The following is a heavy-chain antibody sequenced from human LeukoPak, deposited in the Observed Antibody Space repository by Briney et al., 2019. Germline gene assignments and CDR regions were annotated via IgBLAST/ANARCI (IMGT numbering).Heavy chain of an antibody. J-gene: IGHJ4*02. CDR2: ISWDGGST. CDR1: GFTFDDYT. CDR3: TTAPHSVSYYRPDY. V-gene: IGHV3-43*01. Sequence: GGSLRLSCAASGFTFDDYTMHWVRQAPGKGLEWVSLISWDGGSTYYADSVKGRFTISRDNSKNSLYLQMNSLRTEDTALYYCTTAPHSVSYYRPDYWGQGTLVTVSS. D-gene: IGHD1-26*01.